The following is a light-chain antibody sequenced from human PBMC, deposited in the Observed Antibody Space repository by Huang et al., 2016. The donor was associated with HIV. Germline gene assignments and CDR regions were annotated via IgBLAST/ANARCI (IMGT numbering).Light chain of an antibody. CDR3: QQNYNNPPWT. Sequence: DIQMTQSPSSLSASVGDRVTITCRASQGISNSVAWYQQRPGKAPKLLLYATSRLETGAPSRFSGSRSGTEYTLTISSLQPEDLATYYCQQNYNNPPWTFGQGTKVEIK. J-gene: IGKJ1*01. CDR1: QGISNS. CDR2: ATS. V-gene: IGKV1-NL1*01.